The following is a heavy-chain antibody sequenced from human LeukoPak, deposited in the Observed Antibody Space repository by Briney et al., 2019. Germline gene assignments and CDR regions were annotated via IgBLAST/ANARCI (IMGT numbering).Heavy chain of an antibody. CDR3: ARLTATPAGSYHYHYIHV. CDR1: GDSISGYY. V-gene: IGHV4-4*09. J-gene: IGHJ6*03. CDR2: IHSSGTT. D-gene: IGHD3-9*01. Sequence: PSETLSLTCTVSGDSISGYYYNWIRQPPGKGLEWIGFIHSSGTTEYIPSLRGRVTLSVATSKNQLSPKLTSVTAADTAVYYCARLTATPAGSYHYHYIHVWGKGTTVTVSS.